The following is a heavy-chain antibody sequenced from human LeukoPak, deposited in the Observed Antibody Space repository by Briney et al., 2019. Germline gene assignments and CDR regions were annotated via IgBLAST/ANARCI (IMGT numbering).Heavy chain of an antibody. CDR3: ARGDTVPDSLIVATISQTPKFDY. CDR1: GGSISSSSYY. V-gene: IGHV4-39*07. Sequence: SETLSLTCTVSGGSISSSSYYWGWIRQPPGKGLEWIGSIYYSGSTYYNPSLKSRVTISVDTSKNQFSLKLSSVTAADTAVYYCARGDTVPDSLIVATISQTPKFDYWGQGTLVTVSS. CDR2: IYYSGST. J-gene: IGHJ4*02. D-gene: IGHD5-12*01.